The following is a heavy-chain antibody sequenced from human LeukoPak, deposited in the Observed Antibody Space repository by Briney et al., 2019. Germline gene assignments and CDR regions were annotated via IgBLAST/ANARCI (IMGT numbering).Heavy chain of an antibody. CDR3: ASKVPAAMWYFDY. V-gene: IGHV3-23*01. CDR2: ISGSGGST. CDR1: GFTFSSYA. Sequence: GGALRLSCAASGFTFSSYAMSWGRQAPGEGVEGGSAISGSGGSTYYADSVKGRVTISRDNSKKTLYLQMTSLRADDTAVYYCASKVPAAMWYFDYWGQGTLLTVSS. D-gene: IGHD2-2*01. J-gene: IGHJ4*02.